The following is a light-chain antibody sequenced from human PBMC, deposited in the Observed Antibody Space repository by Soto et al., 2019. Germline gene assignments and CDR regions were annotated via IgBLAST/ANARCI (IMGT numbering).Light chain of an antibody. J-gene: IGKJ2*01. CDR2: GAS. CDR3: QQYGSSPYT. Sequence: EIVLTQSPGTLSLSPGDRATLSCRASQGVAGNYLAWYQQKPGQTPRLVIYGASSRATGVPDSFSGSGSGTDFTLTISRLESEDFAVYYFQQYGSSPYTFGQGTKLEIK. V-gene: IGKV3-20*01. CDR1: QGVAGNY.